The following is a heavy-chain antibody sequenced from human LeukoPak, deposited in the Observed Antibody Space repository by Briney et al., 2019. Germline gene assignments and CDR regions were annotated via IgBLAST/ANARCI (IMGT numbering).Heavy chain of an antibody. CDR1: GFTFSSYW. CDR2: IRQDGGGN. CDR3: ARVGSSGPREFADY. Sequence: GGSLRLSCAASGFTFSSYWMSWVRQAPGKGLEWVASIRQDGGGNAYVDSVKGRFTISRDNAKNSLYLHMNSLRAEDTAVYYCARVGSSGPREFADYWGQGTLVTVSS. D-gene: IGHD6-19*01. J-gene: IGHJ4*02. V-gene: IGHV3-7*01.